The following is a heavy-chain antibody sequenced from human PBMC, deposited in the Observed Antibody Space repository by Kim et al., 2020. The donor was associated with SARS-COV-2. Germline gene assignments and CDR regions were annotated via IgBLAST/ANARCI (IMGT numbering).Heavy chain of an antibody. D-gene: IGHD3-9*01. CDR2: IIPIFGTA. CDR1: GGTFSSYA. J-gene: IGHJ3*02. CDR3: ARRGQEEFRTGYYGMGDAFDI. V-gene: IGHV1-69*13. Sequence: SVKVSCKASGGTFSSYAISWVRQAPGQGLEWMGGIIPIFGTANYAQKFQGRVTITADESTSTAYMELSSLRSEDTAVYYCARRGQEEFRTGYYGMGDAFDIWGQGTMVTVSS.